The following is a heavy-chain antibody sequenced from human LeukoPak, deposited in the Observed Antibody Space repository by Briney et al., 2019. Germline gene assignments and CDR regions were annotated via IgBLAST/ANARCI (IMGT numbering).Heavy chain of an antibody. D-gene: IGHD3-22*01. V-gene: IGHV3-23*01. Sequence: GGSLRLPCAASGFTFSSYAMSWVRQAPGKGLEWVSAISGSGGSTYYADSVKGRFTISRDNSKNTLYLQMNSLRAEDTAVYYCAKDDSSGYGYFDYWGQGTLVTVSS. J-gene: IGHJ4*02. CDR1: GFTFSSYA. CDR2: ISGSGGST. CDR3: AKDDSSGYGYFDY.